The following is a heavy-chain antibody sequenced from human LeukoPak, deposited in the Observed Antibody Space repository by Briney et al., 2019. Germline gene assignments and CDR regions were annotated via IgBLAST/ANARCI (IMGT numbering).Heavy chain of an antibody. D-gene: IGHD3-3*01. CDR3: ARHSPLVFGADYYFDY. V-gene: IGHV4-34*01. CDR1: GGSFSGYY. CDR2: INHSGST. Sequence: SETLSLTCAVYGGSFSGYYWSWIRQPPGKGLEWIGEINHSGSTNYNPSLKSRVTISVDTSKNQFSLKLSSVTAADTAVYYCARHSPLVFGADYYFDYWGQGTLVTVSS. J-gene: IGHJ4*02.